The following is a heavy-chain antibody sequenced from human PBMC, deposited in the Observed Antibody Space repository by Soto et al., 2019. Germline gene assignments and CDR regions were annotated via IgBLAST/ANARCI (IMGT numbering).Heavy chain of an antibody. J-gene: IGHJ6*02. CDR3: ARVFQGIAAAGRNYYYYGMDV. D-gene: IGHD6-13*01. V-gene: IGHV1-2*04. CDR1: GYTFTGYY. CDR2: INPNSGGT. Sequence: ASVKVSCKASGYTFTGYYMHWVRQAPGQGLEWMGWINPNSGGTNYAQKFQGWVTMTRDTSISTAYMELSRLRSDDTAVYYCARVFQGIAAAGRNYYYYGMDVWGQGTTVTVSS.